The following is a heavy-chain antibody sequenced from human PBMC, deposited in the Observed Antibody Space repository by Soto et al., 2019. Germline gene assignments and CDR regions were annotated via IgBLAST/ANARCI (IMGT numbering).Heavy chain of an antibody. CDR2: IYPGDSDT. J-gene: IGHJ6*02. D-gene: IGHD6-19*01. Sequence: GESLKISCQCSGYSFTSYWIGWVRQMPGKGLEWMGIIYPGDSDTRYSPSFQGQVTISADKSISTAYLQWSSLKASDTAMYYCARQQWLVEYYYGMDVWGQGTTVTVSS. V-gene: IGHV5-51*01. CDR1: GYSFTSYW. CDR3: ARQQWLVEYYYGMDV.